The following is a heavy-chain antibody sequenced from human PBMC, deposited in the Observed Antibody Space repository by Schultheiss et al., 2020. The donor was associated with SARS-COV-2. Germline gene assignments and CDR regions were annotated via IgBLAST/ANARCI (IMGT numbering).Heavy chain of an antibody. V-gene: IGHV4-30-2*01. D-gene: IGHD3-16*01. CDR2: ISQSGYT. CDR1: GGSFSGYS. J-gene: IGHJ4*02. CDR3: ARGSSGGDDY. Sequence: SETLSLTCAVYGGSFSGYSWSWIRQPPGKGLEWIGYISQSGYTYYNPSLKSRVTISVDRSKKQFSLKMKSVTAADTAVYYCARGSSGGDDYWGQGTLVTVSS.